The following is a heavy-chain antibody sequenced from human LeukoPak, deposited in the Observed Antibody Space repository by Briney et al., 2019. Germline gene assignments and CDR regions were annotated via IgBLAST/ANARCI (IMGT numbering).Heavy chain of an antibody. CDR2: ISRRGGST. CDR3: AKRSLTMVRGVFDY. D-gene: IGHD3-10*01. J-gene: IGHJ4*02. CDR1: GFTFSNYA. V-gene: IGHV3-23*01. Sequence: GGSLRLSCAASGFTFSNYAMNWVRQAPGRGLEWVSGISRRGGSTYYVDSVKGRFTISRDNSTNTMCLQMNSLRAEDTAVYYCAKRSLTMVRGVFDYWGQGILVTVSS.